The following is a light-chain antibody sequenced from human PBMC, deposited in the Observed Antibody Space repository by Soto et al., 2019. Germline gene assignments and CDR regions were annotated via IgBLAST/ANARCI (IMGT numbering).Light chain of an antibody. Sequence: EIVRTQSPATLSVSPGERATLSCRASQSVSSNLAWYQQKPGQAPRLLIYGASTRATGIPARFSGSGSGTEFTLTISSLQSEDFAVYFCQQYTGPPTTFGQGTRLEIK. CDR1: QSVSSN. CDR2: GAS. CDR3: QQYTGPPTT. J-gene: IGKJ5*01. V-gene: IGKV3-15*01.